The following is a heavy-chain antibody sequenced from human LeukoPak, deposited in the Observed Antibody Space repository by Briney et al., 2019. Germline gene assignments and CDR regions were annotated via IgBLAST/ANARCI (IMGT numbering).Heavy chain of an antibody. CDR2: ISYDGSNK. V-gene: IGHV3-30*18. J-gene: IGHJ3*02. D-gene: IGHD2-15*01. Sequence: GRSLRLSCAASGFTFSSYGMHWVRQAPGKGLEWVAVISYDGSNKYYADSVKGRFTISRDNSKNTLYLQMNSLRAEDTAVYYCAKDRVCSGGSCYRRGAFDIWGQGTMVTVSS. CDR3: AKDRVCSGGSCYRRGAFDI. CDR1: GFTFSSYG.